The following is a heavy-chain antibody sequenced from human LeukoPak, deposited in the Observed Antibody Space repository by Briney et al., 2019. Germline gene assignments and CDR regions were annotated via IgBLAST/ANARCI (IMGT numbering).Heavy chain of an antibody. CDR2: ISSSGNTM. J-gene: IGHJ4*02. CDR1: RFSFSDSY. V-gene: IGHV3-11*01. CDR3: ARISGSYSPSDY. D-gene: IGHD1-26*01. Sequence: PGGSLRLSCGASRFSFSDSYMSWIRQAPGKGLEWISYISSSGNTMYYAVSVKGRFTISRDNAENSLYLQMNSLRAEDTAVYYCARISGSYSPSDYWGQGTLVTVSS.